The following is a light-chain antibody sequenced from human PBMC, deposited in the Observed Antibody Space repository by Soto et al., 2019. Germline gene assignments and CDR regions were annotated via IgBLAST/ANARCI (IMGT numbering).Light chain of an antibody. Sequence: QSALTQPASVSGSPGQSITISCTGTSSDVGGYNYVSWYQQHPGKAPKLMIYEVSNRPSGVSNRFSGSKSGNTASLTISGLQAEDEADYYCSSYTSSTWVFGGGTKLTV. CDR3: SSYTSSTWV. J-gene: IGLJ3*02. CDR1: SSDVGGYNY. V-gene: IGLV2-14*01. CDR2: EVS.